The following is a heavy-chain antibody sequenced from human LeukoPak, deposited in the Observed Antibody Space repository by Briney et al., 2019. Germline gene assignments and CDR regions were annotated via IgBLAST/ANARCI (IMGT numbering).Heavy chain of an antibody. V-gene: IGHV3-23*01. CDR3: AKVRVAARPNDAFDI. CDR2: IKSSGDTT. Sequence: GGSLRLSCAASGFTFSTYAMSWVRQAPGKGLEWVSGIKSSGDTTYYADSVKGRLTISRDNSKNTLYLQMNSLRAEDTAVYYCAKVRVAARPNDAFDIWGQGTMVTVSS. J-gene: IGHJ3*02. D-gene: IGHD6-6*01. CDR1: GFTFSTYA.